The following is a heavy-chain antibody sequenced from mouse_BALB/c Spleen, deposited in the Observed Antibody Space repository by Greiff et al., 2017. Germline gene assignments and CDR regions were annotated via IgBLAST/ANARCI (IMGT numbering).Heavy chain of an antibody. Sequence: EVKLMESGGGLVQPGGSLKLSCAASGFTFSSYTMSWVRQTPEKRLEWVAYISNGGGSTYYPDTVKGRFTISRDNAKNTLYLQMSSLKSEDTAMYYCARYDSPFAYWGQGTLVTVSA. D-gene: IGHD2-4*01. CDR2: ISNGGGST. CDR3: ARYDSPFAY. V-gene: IGHV5-12-2*01. J-gene: IGHJ3*01. CDR1: GFTFSSYT.